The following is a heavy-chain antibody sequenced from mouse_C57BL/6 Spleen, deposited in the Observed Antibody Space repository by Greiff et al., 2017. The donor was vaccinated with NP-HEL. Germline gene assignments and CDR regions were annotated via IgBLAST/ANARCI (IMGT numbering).Heavy chain of an antibody. CDR1: GYTFTSYW. V-gene: IGHV1-52*01. J-gene: IGHJ4*01. Sequence: QVQLQQPGAELVRPGSSVKLSCKASGYTFTSYWMHWVKQRPIQGLEWIGNIDPSDSETHYNQKFKDKATLTVDKSSSTAYMQLSSLTSEDSAVYYCARTRYYYGSSPYNYAMDYWGQGTSVTVSS. D-gene: IGHD1-1*01. CDR2: IDPSDSET. CDR3: ARTRYYYGSSPYNYAMDY.